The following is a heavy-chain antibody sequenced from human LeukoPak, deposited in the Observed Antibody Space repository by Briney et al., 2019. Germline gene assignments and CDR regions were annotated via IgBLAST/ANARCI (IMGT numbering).Heavy chain of an antibody. Sequence: GGSLRLSCAASGFTFSSYAMHWVRQAPGKGLEWVAVISYDGSNKYYADSVKGRFTISRDNSKNTLYLQMNSLRAEDTAVYFCARDPKGGYYYDSSGYYYVNWGQGTLVTVSS. CDR1: GFTFSSYA. CDR3: ARDPKGGYYYDSSGYYYVN. V-gene: IGHV3-30-3*01. J-gene: IGHJ4*02. CDR2: ISYDGSNK. D-gene: IGHD3-22*01.